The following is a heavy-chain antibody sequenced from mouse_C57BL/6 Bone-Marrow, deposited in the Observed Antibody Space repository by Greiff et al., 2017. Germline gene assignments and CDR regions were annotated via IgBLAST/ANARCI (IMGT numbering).Heavy chain of an antibody. CDR2: IRRKSSNYAT. Sequence: DVQLLESGGGLVQPKGSLKLSCAASGFTFNTYAMHWVRQAPGKGLEWVARIRRKSSNYATYYADSVKDRFTISRDDSQSMLYLQMNNLRTEDTAMYYCVGTGERDYWGQGTTLTVSS. D-gene: IGHD4-1*01. CDR1: GFTFNTYA. J-gene: IGHJ2*01. CDR3: VGTGERDY. V-gene: IGHV10-3*01.